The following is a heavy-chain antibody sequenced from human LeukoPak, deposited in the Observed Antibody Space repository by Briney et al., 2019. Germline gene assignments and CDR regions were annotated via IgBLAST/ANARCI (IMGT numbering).Heavy chain of an antibody. CDR1: GFTFTNSW. D-gene: IGHD1-26*01. J-gene: IGHJ4*02. CDR2: IKQDGSTT. CDR3: TRDTDGSLDY. Sequence: GRSLRLSCAASGFTFTNSWMAWVRQAPGKGLEWVANIKQDGSTTHYVDSLKGRFTISRDNTKNSLYLQMNNLRADDTAVYYCTRDTDGSLDYWGQGILVTVAS. V-gene: IGHV3-7*01.